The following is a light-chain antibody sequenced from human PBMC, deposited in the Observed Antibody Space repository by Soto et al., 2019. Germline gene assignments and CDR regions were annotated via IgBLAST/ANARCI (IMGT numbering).Light chain of an antibody. Sequence: EIVMTQSPVTLSVSPGERATLSCRASQRVRTTYLAWYQQKPGQAPRLLIYRAFTRATGIPARFSGSGFGTDFTLSISGLEPEDFAVYFCQQYANSRTFGQGTKVDI. V-gene: IGKV3-20*01. CDR1: QRVRTTY. CDR2: RAF. J-gene: IGKJ1*01. CDR3: QQYANSRT.